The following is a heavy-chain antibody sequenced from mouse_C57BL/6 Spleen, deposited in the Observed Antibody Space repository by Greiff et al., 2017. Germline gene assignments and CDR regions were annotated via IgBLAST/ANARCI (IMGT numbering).Heavy chain of an antibody. V-gene: IGHV1-82*01. CDR1: GYAFSSSW. J-gene: IGHJ3*01. CDR2: IYPGDGGT. D-gene: IGHD1-1*01. CDR3: ARDYYGSSYVAY. Sequence: VQLQQSGPELVKPGASVKISCKASGYAFSSSWMNWVKQRPGKGLEWIGRIYPGDGGTNYNGKFKGKATLTADKSSSPAYLQLSSLTSEDSAVYFCARDYYGSSYVAYWGQGTLVTVSA.